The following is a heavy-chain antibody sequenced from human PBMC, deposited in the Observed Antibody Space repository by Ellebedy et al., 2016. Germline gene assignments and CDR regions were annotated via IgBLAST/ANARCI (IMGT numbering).Heavy chain of an antibody. CDR3: ARPIFGAPLKGWFDP. J-gene: IGHJ5*02. D-gene: IGHD3-3*02. CDR2: IYYSGST. CDR1: GGSISSSSYY. V-gene: IGHV4-39*01. Sequence: GSLRLSXTVSGGSISSSSYYWGWIRQPPGKGLEWIGSIYYSGSTYYNPSLKSRVTISVDTSKNQFSLKLSSVTAADTAVYYCARPIFGAPLKGWFDPWGQGTLVTVSS.